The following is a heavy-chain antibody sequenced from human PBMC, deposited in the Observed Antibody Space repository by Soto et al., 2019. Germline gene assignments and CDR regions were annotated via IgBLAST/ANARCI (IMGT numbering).Heavy chain of an antibody. CDR2: LSNTGSRT. CDR1: VFPFCANA. Sequence: EVQVLESGGGLVQPGGSLRLSCVGSVFPFCANAMGWVRPAPGKGLEWVSGLSNTGSRTSYADSVKGRFNLSRDNSENTVYLQMNSLRVEDTAVYYCATEKGATQGPFDNWGQGTLVTVSS. CDR3: ATEKGATQGPFDN. D-gene: IGHD1-26*01. V-gene: IGHV3-23*01. J-gene: IGHJ4*02.